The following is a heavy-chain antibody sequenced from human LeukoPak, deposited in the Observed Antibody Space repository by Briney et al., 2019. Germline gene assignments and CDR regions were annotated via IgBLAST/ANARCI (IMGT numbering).Heavy chain of an antibody. Sequence: KPGESLKISRKGSGYTFSTFWIAWVRQMPGKGLEWMGIIYPGDSDTRYSPSFQGQVTISADKSISTAYLQWSSLKASDTAMYYCARQSACNNGVCSKVGDYWGQGTLVTVSS. CDR1: GYTFSTFW. CDR2: IYPGDSDT. CDR3: ARQSACNNGVCSKVGDY. V-gene: IGHV5-51*01. J-gene: IGHJ4*02. D-gene: IGHD2-8*01.